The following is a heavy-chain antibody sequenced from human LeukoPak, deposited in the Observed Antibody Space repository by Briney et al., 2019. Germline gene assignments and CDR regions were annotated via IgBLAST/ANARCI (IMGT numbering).Heavy chain of an antibody. CDR3: ARDPRGGTSRDNWFDP. D-gene: IGHD1-1*01. V-gene: IGHV4-59*01. J-gene: IGHJ5*02. CDR1: GGSISSYY. CDR2: IYYSGST. Sequence: SETLSLTCTVSGGSISSYYWSWIRQPPGKGLEWIGYIYYSGSTDYNPSLKSRVTISVDTSKNQFSLKLNSVTAADTAVYYCARDPRGGTSRDNWFDPWGQGTLVTVSS.